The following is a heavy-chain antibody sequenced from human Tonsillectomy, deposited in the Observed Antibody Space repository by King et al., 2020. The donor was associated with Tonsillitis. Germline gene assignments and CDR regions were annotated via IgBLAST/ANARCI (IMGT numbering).Heavy chain of an antibody. Sequence: DVQLQESGGGLVQPGRSLRLSCAASGFTFDDYAMHWVRQAPGKGLEWVSGISWNSGSVGYADSVKGRFTISRDNAKNSLYLQMNSLRAEDTALYYCAKDLGQWLVLELDYWGQGTLVTVS. CDR3: AKDLGQWLVLELDY. CDR1: GFTFDDYA. J-gene: IGHJ4*02. V-gene: IGHV3-9*01. CDR2: ISWNSGSV. D-gene: IGHD6-19*01.